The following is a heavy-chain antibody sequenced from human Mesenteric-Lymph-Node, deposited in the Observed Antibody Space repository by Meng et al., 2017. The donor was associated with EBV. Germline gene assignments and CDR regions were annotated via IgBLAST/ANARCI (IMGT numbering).Heavy chain of an antibody. Sequence: QVQLVQSGDAVKKPGASVKVSCKAAGYAFNNFDIIWVRQATGQGLEWMGWMNPNNGNTGYAQKFQGRVTMTRNSAISTAYMELSSLTSEDTALYYCARDRGYSSSCDHWGQGTLVTVSS. J-gene: IGHJ4*02. D-gene: IGHD2-2*01. CDR3: ARDRGYSSSCDH. CDR2: MNPNNGNT. CDR1: GYAFNNFD. V-gene: IGHV1-8*01.